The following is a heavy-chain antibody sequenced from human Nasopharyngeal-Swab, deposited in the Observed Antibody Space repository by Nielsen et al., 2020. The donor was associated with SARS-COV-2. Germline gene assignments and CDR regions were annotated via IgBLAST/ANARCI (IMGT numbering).Heavy chain of an antibody. J-gene: IGHJ4*02. V-gene: IGHV3-23*01. CDR3: AKSPLIIVVDYYFDY. D-gene: IGHD2-2*01. CDR2: ISGSGGST. Sequence: WILQPAGKGLEWVSAISGSGGSTYYADSVKGRFTISRDNSKNTLYLQMNSLRADDTTVYYCAKSPLIIVVDYYFDYWGQGTLVTVSS.